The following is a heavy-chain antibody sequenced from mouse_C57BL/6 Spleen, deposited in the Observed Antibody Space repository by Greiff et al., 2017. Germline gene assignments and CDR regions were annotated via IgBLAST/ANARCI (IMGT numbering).Heavy chain of an antibody. CDR1: GYAFSSSW. CDR2: IYPGDGDT. Sequence: VQLQQSGPELVKPGASVKISCKASGYAFSSSWMNWVKQRPGKGLEWIGRIYPGDGDTNYNGKFKGKATLTADKSSSTASMQLSSLTSEDSAVYFCARLRAYYAMDYWGQGTSVTVSS. D-gene: IGHD1-1*01. CDR3: ARLRAYYAMDY. V-gene: IGHV1-82*01. J-gene: IGHJ4*01.